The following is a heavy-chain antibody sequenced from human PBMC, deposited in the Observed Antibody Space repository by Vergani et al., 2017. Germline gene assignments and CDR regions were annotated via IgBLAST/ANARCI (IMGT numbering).Heavy chain of an antibody. D-gene: IGHD6-25*01. CDR1: GFTFSDYY. Sequence: QVQLVESGGGLVKPGGSLRLSCAASGFTFSDYYMSWIRQAPGKGLEWVSYISSSSSYTNYADSVKGRFTISRDNAKNSLYLQMNSLRAEDTAVYYCARVIATEGYFDYWGQGTLVTVSS. CDR2: ISSSSSYT. CDR3: ARVIATEGYFDY. V-gene: IGHV3-11*06. J-gene: IGHJ4*02.